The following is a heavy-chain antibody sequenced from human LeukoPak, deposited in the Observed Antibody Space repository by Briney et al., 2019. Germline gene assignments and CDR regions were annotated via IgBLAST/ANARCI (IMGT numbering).Heavy chain of an antibody. D-gene: IGHD3-22*01. Sequence: GRSLRLSCAASGFTFSSYNMHWVRQAPGKGLQWVAVISYDGSNKYCADSVKGRFTISRDNSKNTLYLQMNSLRGDDTAVYYCARGQVVMGSYYFDYWGQGTLVTVSS. V-gene: IGHV3-30-3*01. CDR3: ARGQVVMGSYYFDY. CDR2: ISYDGSNK. CDR1: GFTFSSYN. J-gene: IGHJ4*02.